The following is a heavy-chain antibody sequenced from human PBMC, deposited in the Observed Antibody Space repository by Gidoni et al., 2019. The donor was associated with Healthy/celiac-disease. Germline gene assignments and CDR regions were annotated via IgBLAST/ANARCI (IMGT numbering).Heavy chain of an antibody. V-gene: IGHV4-39*01. D-gene: IGHD5-12*01. CDR2: IYYSGST. CDR1: GGSISSSSYY. CDR3: ARQRGVEMATG. Sequence: QLQLQESGPGLVKPSETLSLTCTVSGGSISSSSYYWGWLRQPPGKGLEWIGSIYYSGSTYYNPSLKSRVTISVDTSKNQFSLKLSSVTAADTAVYYCARQRGVEMATGWGQGTLVTVSS. J-gene: IGHJ4*02.